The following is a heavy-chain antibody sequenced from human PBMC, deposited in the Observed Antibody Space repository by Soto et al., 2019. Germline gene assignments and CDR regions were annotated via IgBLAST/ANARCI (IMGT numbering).Heavy chain of an antibody. Sequence: QVQLVQSGAEVKKPGASVKVSCKVSGYTLTELSMHWVRQAPGKGLEWMGGFDPEDGETIYAQKFQGRVTMTEDTSTDTAYMELSSLRSEDTCVYYCATDLRGCVVGAPTLQHDAFDICGQGTMVTVSS. CDR3: ATDLRGCVVGAPTLQHDAFDI. CDR2: FDPEDGET. V-gene: IGHV1-24*01. CDR1: GYTLTELS. D-gene: IGHD1-26*01. J-gene: IGHJ3*02.